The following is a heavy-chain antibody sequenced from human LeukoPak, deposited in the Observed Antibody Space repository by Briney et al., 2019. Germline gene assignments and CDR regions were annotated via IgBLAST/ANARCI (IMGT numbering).Heavy chain of an antibody. J-gene: IGHJ3*02. CDR3: ARSPRDAFGPTWGAFDI. Sequence: GGSLRLSCAASGFTFSDYYMSWIRQAPGKGLEWVSYISSSGSTIYYADSVKGRFTISRDNAKNSLYLQMNSLRAEDTAVYYCARSPRDAFGPTWGAFDIWGQGTMVTVSS. V-gene: IGHV3-11*04. CDR1: GFTFSDYY. D-gene: IGHD3-3*01. CDR2: ISSSGSTI.